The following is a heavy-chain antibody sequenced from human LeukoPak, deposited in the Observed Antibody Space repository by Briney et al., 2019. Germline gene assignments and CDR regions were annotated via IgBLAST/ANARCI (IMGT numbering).Heavy chain of an antibody. CDR2: IHDSGST. CDR3: ARDRFYYDSSGYYSQDAFDI. V-gene: IGHV4-59*12. CDR1: DGSMSGYY. Sequence: SETLSLTCAVSDGSMSGYYWSWFRQPPGKGLEWIGYIHDSGSTRYNPSLKSRLTISVDTPKNQFSLKLSSVTAADTAVYYCARDRFYYDSSGYYSQDAFDIWGQGTMVTVSS. D-gene: IGHD3-22*01. J-gene: IGHJ3*02.